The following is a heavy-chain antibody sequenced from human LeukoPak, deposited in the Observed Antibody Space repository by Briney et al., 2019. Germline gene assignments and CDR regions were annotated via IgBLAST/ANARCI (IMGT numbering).Heavy chain of an antibody. Sequence: PGGSLRLSCDASGFTFTSVWMNWVRQAPGKGLDWVANINRDGSEKYYVDSVKGRFTISRDNAKNSLYLQMNSLRAEDTAVYYCARDAGYEIYYDFWSGYSYYFDYWGQGALVTVSS. V-gene: IGHV3-7*05. J-gene: IGHJ4*02. D-gene: IGHD3-3*01. CDR3: ARDAGYEIYYDFWSGYSYYFDY. CDR2: INRDGSEK. CDR1: GFTFTSVW.